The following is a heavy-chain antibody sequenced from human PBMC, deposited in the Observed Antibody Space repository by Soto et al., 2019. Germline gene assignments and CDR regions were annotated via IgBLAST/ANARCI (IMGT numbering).Heavy chain of an antibody. CDR3: ARGYSGGYLGNWFDP. CDR1: GASIRSYY. D-gene: IGHD3-22*01. CDR2: IYYSGST. Sequence: SETLSLTCTVTGASIRSYYWSWIRQPPGKGLEWIGYIYYSGSTNYNPSLKSRVTISVDTSKNQFSLKLSSVTAADTAVYYCARGYSGGYLGNWFDPWGQGTLVTVS. V-gene: IGHV4-59*12. J-gene: IGHJ5*02.